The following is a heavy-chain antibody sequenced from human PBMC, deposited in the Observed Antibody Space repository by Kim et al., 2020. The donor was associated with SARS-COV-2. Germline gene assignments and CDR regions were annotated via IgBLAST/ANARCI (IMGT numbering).Heavy chain of an antibody. CDR2: ISWNSGSI. CDR3: AKQMATWVDAFDI. CDR1: GFTFDDYA. D-gene: IGHD5-12*01. Sequence: GGSLRLSCAASGFTFDDYAMHWVRQAPGKGLEWVSGISWNSGSIGYADSVKGRFTISRDNAKNSLYLQMNSLRAEDTALYYCAKQMATWVDAFDIWGQGTMVTVSS. V-gene: IGHV3-9*01. J-gene: IGHJ3*02.